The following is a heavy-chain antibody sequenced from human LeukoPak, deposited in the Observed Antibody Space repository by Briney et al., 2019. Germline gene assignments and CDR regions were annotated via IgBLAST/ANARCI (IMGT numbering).Heavy chain of an antibody. Sequence: SETLSLTCAVYGGSFSGYYWSWVRLPPGKGLEWIGEISHSGNTNYNPSLKSRISISVDTSKNQFSLILTSVTAADTAVYYCASRNPTDYDSSAYSWSGNNWFDPWGQGTLVTVSS. CDR1: GGSFSGYY. D-gene: IGHD3-22*01. CDR3: ASRNPTDYDSSAYSWSGNNWFDP. V-gene: IGHV4-34*01. CDR2: ISHSGNT. J-gene: IGHJ5*02.